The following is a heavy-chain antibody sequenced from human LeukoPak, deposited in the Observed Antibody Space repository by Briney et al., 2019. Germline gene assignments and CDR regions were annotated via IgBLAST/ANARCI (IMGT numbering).Heavy chain of an antibody. D-gene: IGHD3-16*02. Sequence: ASVTVSCKASGGTFSSYAISWVRQAPGQGLEWMGGIIPIFGTANYAQKFQGRVTITADESTSTAYMELSSLRSEDTAVYYCARDQPGYDYVWGSYRIWGQGTLVTVSS. V-gene: IGHV1-69*13. CDR2: IIPIFGTA. CDR1: GGTFSSYA. J-gene: IGHJ4*02. CDR3: ARDQPGYDYVWGSYRI.